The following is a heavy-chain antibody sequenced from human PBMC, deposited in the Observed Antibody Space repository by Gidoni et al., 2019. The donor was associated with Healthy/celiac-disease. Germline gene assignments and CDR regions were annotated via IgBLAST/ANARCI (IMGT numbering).Heavy chain of an antibody. D-gene: IGHD2-21*01. CDR2: INPSGGST. J-gene: IGHJ4*02. V-gene: IGHV1-46*01. Sequence: QVQLVQSGAEVKKPGASVKVSCKASGSTFTSYYMHWVRQAPGQGLEWMGIINPSGGSTSYAQKFQGRVTMTRDTSTSTVYMELSSLRSEDTAVYYCAREDAVEMATIDWGQGTLVTVSS. CDR3: AREDAVEMATID. CDR1: GSTFTSYY.